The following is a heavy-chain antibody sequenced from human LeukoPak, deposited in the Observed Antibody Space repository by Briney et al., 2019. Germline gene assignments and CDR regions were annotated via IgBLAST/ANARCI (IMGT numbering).Heavy chain of an antibody. D-gene: IGHD3-10*01. Sequence: SVTVSFRASGGTFSIYAISWVRQAPGQGREWMGGIIPIFGTANYAQKFQGRVTITADESTSTAYMELSSLRSEDTAVYYCARHMVRGVIEMVFDYWGQGTLVTVSS. CDR1: GGTFSIYA. V-gene: IGHV1-69*13. J-gene: IGHJ4*02. CDR3: ARHMVRGVIEMVFDY. CDR2: IIPIFGTA.